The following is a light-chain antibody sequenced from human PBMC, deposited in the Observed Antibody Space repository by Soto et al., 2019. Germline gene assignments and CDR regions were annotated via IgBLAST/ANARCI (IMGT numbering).Light chain of an antibody. CDR3: QQYGSSMIT. CDR1: QSVSSSY. Sequence: EIVMTQSPATLSVSPGERAALSCRASQSVSSSYLVWHQQKPGQAPRLLIYAASRRATGIPDRFSGSGSGTDFTLTISRLEPEDFAVYYCQQYGSSMITFGQGTRLEIK. J-gene: IGKJ5*01. CDR2: AAS. V-gene: IGKV3-20*01.